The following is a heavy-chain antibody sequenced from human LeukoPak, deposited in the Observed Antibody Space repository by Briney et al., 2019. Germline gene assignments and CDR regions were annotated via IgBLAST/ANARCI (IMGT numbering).Heavy chain of an antibody. J-gene: IGHJ4*02. Sequence: PSETLSLTCTVSGGSISSYYWSWIRQPPGKGLEWIGYIYYSGGTNYNPSLKSRVTISVDTSKNQFSLKLSSVTAADTAVYYCARALRGDYVWGSYREYFDYWGQGTLVTVSS. V-gene: IGHV4-59*01. CDR2: IYYSGGT. D-gene: IGHD3-16*02. CDR1: GGSISSYY. CDR3: ARALRGDYVWGSYREYFDY.